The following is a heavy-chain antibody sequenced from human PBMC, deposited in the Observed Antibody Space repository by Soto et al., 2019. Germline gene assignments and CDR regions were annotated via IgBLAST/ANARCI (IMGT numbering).Heavy chain of an antibody. D-gene: IGHD3-22*01. CDR1: GVTFSSYS. J-gene: IGHJ6*02. V-gene: IGHV3-48*01. CDR2: ISSSSSTI. CDR3: AILILPSDSASGVLGMHF. Sequence: GGPLRLSCAASGVTFSSYSMNWGRQAPGKGLEWVSYISSSSSTIYYADSVKGRFTISRDNAKNSLYLQMNSLRAEDTAVYYFAILILPSDSASGVLGMHFWRHGLTVTVS.